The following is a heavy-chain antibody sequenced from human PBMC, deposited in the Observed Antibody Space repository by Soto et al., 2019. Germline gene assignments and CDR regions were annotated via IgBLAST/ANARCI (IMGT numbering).Heavy chain of an antibody. D-gene: IGHD3-22*01. CDR1: GASISMGGYY. V-gene: IGHV4-31*03. CDR3: ASLNYYDRSGYVY. Sequence: PSETVSPTCTVSGASISMGGYYLSWIRQHPGKGLEWIGYIYYSGSTYYSPSLKSRVTISVETSKNKFSLKLSYVTAAETDVYYCASLNYYDRSGYVYWGQGTRVTVSS. CDR2: IYYSGST. J-gene: IGHJ4*02.